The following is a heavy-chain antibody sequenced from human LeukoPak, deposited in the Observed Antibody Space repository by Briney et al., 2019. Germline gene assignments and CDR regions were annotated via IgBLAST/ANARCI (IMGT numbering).Heavy chain of an antibody. J-gene: IGHJ4*02. CDR1: GFTVSSNY. D-gene: IGHD2-21*01. V-gene: IGHV3-53*01. CDR3: AKDRSYYQGAGAGGD. CDR2: IYSGGST. Sequence: GGSLRLSCAASGFTVSSNYMSWVRQAPGKGLEWVSVIYSGGSTYYADSVKGRFTISRDNSKNTLYLQMNSLRAEDTAVYYCAKDRSYYQGAGAGGDWGQGTLVTVSS.